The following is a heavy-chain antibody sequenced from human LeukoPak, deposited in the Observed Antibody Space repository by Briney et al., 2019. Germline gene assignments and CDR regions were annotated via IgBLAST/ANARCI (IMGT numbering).Heavy chain of an antibody. CDR1: GFTFSSYA. V-gene: IGHV3-23*01. Sequence: PGGSLRLSCAASGFTFSSYAMSWVRQAPGKGLEWVSAISGSGGSTYYADSVKGRFTISRDNSKNTLYLQMGSLRAEDMAVYYCARDSQSDPYSYGFHVRYFDYWGQGTLVTVSS. D-gene: IGHD5-18*01. J-gene: IGHJ4*02. CDR2: ISGSGGST. CDR3: ARDSQSDPYSYGFHVRYFDY.